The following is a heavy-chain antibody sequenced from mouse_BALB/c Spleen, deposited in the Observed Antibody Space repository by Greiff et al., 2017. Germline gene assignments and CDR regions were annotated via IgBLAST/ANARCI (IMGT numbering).Heavy chain of an antibody. CDR2: IYPGSGST. Sequence: LQQPGSELVRPGASVKLSCKASGYTFTSYWMHWVKQRPGQGLEWIGNIYPGSGSTNYDEKFKSKATLTVDTSSSTAYMQLSSLTTEDSAVYYCHYDYDRGGWWFDVWGAGTTVTVSS. CDR1: GYTFTSYW. D-gene: IGHD2-4*01. J-gene: IGHJ1*01. V-gene: IGHV1S22*01. CDR3: HYDYDRGGWWFDV.